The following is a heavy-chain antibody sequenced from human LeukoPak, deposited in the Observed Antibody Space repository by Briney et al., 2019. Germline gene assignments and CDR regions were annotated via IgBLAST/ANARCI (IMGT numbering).Heavy chain of an antibody. CDR2: ISWNSGSI. V-gene: IGHV3-9*01. D-gene: IGHD6-6*01. J-gene: IGHJ4*02. Sequence: GGSLRLSCAASGFTFDDYAMHWVRQAPGKGLEWVSGISWNSGSIGYADSVKGRFTISRDSAKNSLYLQMNSLRAEDTALYYCAKDMKYSINPGFDYWGQGTLVTVSS. CDR1: GFTFDDYA. CDR3: AKDMKYSINPGFDY.